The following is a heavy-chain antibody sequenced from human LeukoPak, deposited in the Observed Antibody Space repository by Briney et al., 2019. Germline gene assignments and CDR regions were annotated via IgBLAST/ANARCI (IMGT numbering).Heavy chain of an antibody. D-gene: IGHD3-10*01. Sequence: GGSLRLSCTASGFTFGDYAMSWVRQAPGKGLEWVGFIKSKAYGGTAEYAASVKGRFTISRDDSKSIAYLQMNSLKTGDTAVYYCTRWFGELTNYYSYYYMNVWGKGTTVTISS. V-gene: IGHV3-49*04. CDR3: TRWFGELTNYYSYYYMNV. CDR2: IKSKAYGGTA. J-gene: IGHJ6*03. CDR1: GFTFGDYA.